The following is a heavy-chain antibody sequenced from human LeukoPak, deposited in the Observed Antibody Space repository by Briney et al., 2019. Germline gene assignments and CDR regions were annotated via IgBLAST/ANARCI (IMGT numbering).Heavy chain of an antibody. J-gene: IGHJ6*04. D-gene: IGHD5-12*01. Sequence: TSETLSLTCTVSGGSISSYYWTWIRQPPGKGLEWIGYIFYTGSTNYNPSLKSRVTISVDTSKNQFSLKLSSVTAADTAVYYCARDRATRGMDVWGKGTTVTVSS. V-gene: IGHV4-59*12. CDR1: GGSISSYY. CDR2: IFYTGST. CDR3: ARDRATRGMDV.